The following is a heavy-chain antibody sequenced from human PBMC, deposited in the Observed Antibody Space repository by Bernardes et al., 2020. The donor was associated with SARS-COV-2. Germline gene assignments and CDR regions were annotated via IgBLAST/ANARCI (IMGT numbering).Heavy chain of an antibody. CDR3: ARAPKQRITIFGVVGWFDP. V-gene: IGHV4-31*03. CDR1: GGSISSGGYY. Sequence: SETLSLTCTVSGGSISSGGYYWIWIRPHPGKGLEWIVYIYYSGSTYYNPSLKSRITISVDTSKNQFSLKLSSVTAADTAVYYCARAPKQRITIFGVVGWFDPWGQGTLVTVSS. J-gene: IGHJ5*02. D-gene: IGHD3-3*01. CDR2: IYYSGST.